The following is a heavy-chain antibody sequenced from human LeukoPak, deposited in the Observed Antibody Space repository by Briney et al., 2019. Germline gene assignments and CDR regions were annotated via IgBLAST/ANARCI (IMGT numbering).Heavy chain of an antibody. CDR2: ISWNSGSI. CDR1: GFTFDDYA. V-gene: IGHV3-9*01. Sequence: GGSLRLSCAASGFTFDDYAMHWVRQAPGKGLEWVSGISWNSGSIDYADSVKGRFTISRDNAKNSLYLQMSSLRAEDTAVYYCAKDERNWNYNLASQTYDWGQGTLVTVSS. D-gene: IGHD1-7*01. J-gene: IGHJ4*02. CDR3: AKDERNWNYNLASQTYD.